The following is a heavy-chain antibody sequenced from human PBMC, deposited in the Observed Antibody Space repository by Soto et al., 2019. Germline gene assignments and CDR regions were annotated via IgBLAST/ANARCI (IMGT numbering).Heavy chain of an antibody. Sequence: PSQTLSLSCAISVDSVSSNTAAWHWIRQSPSRGLEWLGRTYFRSRWYNDYAVSVKSRITINADTSKNQFSLHLNSVSPEDTAVNYCVRDLESGYSNYYYYMDVWGKGTTVTVSS. CDR3: VRDLESGYSNYYYYMDV. D-gene: IGHD5-12*01. J-gene: IGHJ6*03. CDR1: VDSVSSNTAA. CDR2: TYFRSRWYN. V-gene: IGHV6-1*01.